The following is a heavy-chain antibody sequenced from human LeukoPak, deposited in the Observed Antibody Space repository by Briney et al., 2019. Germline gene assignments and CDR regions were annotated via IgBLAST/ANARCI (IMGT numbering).Heavy chain of an antibody. J-gene: IGHJ4*02. D-gene: IGHD6-6*01. Sequence: GGSLRLSCAASGFTVSSNYMSWVRQAPGKGLEWVSVIYSGGSTYYADSVKGRFTISRDNSKNTLYLQMNSLRAEDTAVYYCARGSLIAARPGSYFDYWGQGTLVTVSS. CDR3: ARGSLIAARPGSYFDY. CDR2: IYSGGST. V-gene: IGHV3-66*01. CDR1: GFTVSSNY.